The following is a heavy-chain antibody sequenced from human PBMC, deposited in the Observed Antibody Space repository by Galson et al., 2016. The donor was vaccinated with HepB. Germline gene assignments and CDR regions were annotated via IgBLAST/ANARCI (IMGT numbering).Heavy chain of an antibody. Sequence: CAISGDSVSSNSAAWNWIRQSPSRGLEWLGRTYYRSTWYTDYAVSMESRTIINRDTSKNQFSLQLSSVTPEDTAVYYCARVAAVTASDYFYALDVWGQGTTVTVSS. CDR2: TYYRSTWYT. J-gene: IGHJ6*02. CDR1: GDSVSSNSAA. CDR3: ARVAAVTASDYFYALDV. V-gene: IGHV6-1*01. D-gene: IGHD2-21*02.